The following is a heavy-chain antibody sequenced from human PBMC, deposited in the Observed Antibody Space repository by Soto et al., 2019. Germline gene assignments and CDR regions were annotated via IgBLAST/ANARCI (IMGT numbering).Heavy chain of an antibody. CDR2: IYHSGST. J-gene: IGHJ4*02. D-gene: IGHD3-16*01. Sequence: QVQLQESGPGLVKPSGTLSLSCAGSGGSISSSHWWTWVRQPPGKGLEWIGEIYHSGSTNSNPSLKSRVTISVDTSRNQFSLNLSSVTAADTAVYYCASSGGGEDYWGQGILVTVSS. V-gene: IGHV4-4*02. CDR3: ASSGGGEDY. CDR1: GGSISSSHW.